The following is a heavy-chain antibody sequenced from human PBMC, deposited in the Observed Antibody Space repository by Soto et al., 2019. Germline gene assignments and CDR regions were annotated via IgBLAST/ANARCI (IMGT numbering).Heavy chain of an antibody. Sequence: VASVKVSCKASGYTFTSYDINWVRQATGQWLEWMGWMNPNSGNTGYAQKFQGRVTMTRNTSISTAYMELSSLRSEDTAVYYCARGISRDIVATIGWFDPWGQGTLVTVSS. CDR2: MNPNSGNT. J-gene: IGHJ5*02. V-gene: IGHV1-8*01. D-gene: IGHD5-12*01. CDR3: ARGISRDIVATIGWFDP. CDR1: GYTFTSYD.